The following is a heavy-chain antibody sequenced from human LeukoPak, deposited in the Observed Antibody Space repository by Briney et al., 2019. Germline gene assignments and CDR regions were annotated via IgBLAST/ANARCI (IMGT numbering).Heavy chain of an antibody. CDR2: INWNGGST. D-gene: IGHD4-17*01. V-gene: IGHV3-20*01. J-gene: IGHJ4*02. Sequence: PGGSLRLSCAASGFTFDDYGMSWVRQAPGKGLEWVSGINWNGGSTGYADSVKGRFTISRDNAKNSLYLQMSSLRAEDTALYHCAREAYGDSGPYFDYWGQGTLVTVSS. CDR1: GFTFDDYG. CDR3: AREAYGDSGPYFDY.